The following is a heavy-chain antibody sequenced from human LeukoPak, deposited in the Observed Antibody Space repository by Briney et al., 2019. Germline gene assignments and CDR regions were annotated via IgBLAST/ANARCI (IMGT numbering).Heavy chain of an antibody. Sequence: GGSLRLSCAASGFTFSSYGMHWVPQAPGKGLEWVAVISYDGSNKYYADSVKGRFTISRDNSKNTLYLQMNSLRAEDTAVYCCAKGAYYDFWSGYLKGYYFDYWGQGTLVTVSS. CDR3: AKGAYYDFWSGYLKGYYFDY. CDR1: GFTFSSYG. D-gene: IGHD3-3*01. CDR2: ISYDGSNK. J-gene: IGHJ4*02. V-gene: IGHV3-30*18.